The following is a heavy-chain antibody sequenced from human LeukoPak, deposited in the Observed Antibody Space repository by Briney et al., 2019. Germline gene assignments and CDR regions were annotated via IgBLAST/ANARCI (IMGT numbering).Heavy chain of an antibody. J-gene: IGHJ4*02. Sequence: GGSLRLSCAASGFTFRTYWMNWVRQAPGKGLVWVSRIESDGSSTSYADSVKGRFTISRDNAANTLYLQMNSLRAEDTAVYYCASGSWSAAGTGIDYWGQGTLVTVSS. CDR2: IESDGSST. D-gene: IGHD6-13*01. CDR1: GFTFRTYW. V-gene: IGHV3-74*01. CDR3: ASGSWSAAGTGIDY.